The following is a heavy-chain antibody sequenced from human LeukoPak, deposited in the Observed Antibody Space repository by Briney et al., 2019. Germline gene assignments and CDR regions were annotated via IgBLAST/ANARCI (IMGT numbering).Heavy chain of an antibody. CDR2: ISSAAISL. CDR3: AKSVSSGLRYYYMDV. J-gene: IGHJ6*03. V-gene: IGHV3-11*01. CDR1: GFIFSDHF. Sequence: PGGSLRLSCTGAGFIFSDHFMTWSRQAPGKGLEWGSSISSAAISLHYTDSVKGRFTISRDNAKNSLYLEMSSLRVEDTAVYYCAKSVSSGLRYYYMDVWGKGTTVTVSS. D-gene: IGHD6-19*01.